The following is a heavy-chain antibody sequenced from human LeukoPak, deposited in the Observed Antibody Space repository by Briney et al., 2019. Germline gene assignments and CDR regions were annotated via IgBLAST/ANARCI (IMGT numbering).Heavy chain of an antibody. V-gene: IGHV1-2*02. Sequence: ASVKVSCKASSYTFSNYGISWVRQAPGQGLEWMGVIKPDSGDTNYAQRFQGRVTMTRDTSTTTAYMDLNRLTSDDTAVYYCVRDRSHNCFDPWGQGTLVTVSS. J-gene: IGHJ5*02. CDR3: VRDRSHNCFDP. CDR2: IKPDSGDT. CDR1: SYTFSNYG.